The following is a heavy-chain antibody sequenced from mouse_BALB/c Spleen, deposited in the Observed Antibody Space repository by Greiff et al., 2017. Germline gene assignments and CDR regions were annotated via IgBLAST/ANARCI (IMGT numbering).Heavy chain of an antibody. J-gene: IGHJ4*01. CDR2: IDPENGDT. Sequence: EVQLQQSGAELVRSGASVKLSCTASGFNIKDYYMHWVKQRPEQGLEWIGWIDPENGDTEYAPKFQGKATMTADTSSNTAYLQLSSLTSEDTAVYYCNADGPLYAMDYWGQGTSVTVSS. V-gene: IGHV14-4*02. D-gene: IGHD2-3*01. CDR3: NADGPLYAMDY. CDR1: GFNIKDYY.